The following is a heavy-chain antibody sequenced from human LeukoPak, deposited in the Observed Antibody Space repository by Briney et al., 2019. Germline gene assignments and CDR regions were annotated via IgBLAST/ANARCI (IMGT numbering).Heavy chain of an antibody. V-gene: IGHV4-34*01. Sequence: SETPSLTCAVYGGSFSGYYWSWIRQPPGKGLEWIGEINHSGSTNYNPSLKSRVTISVDTSKNQFSLKLSSVTAADTAAYYCARGRGRYSSSWYVGYWGQGTLVTVSS. CDR3: ARGRGRYSSSWYVGY. CDR2: INHSGST. D-gene: IGHD6-13*01. CDR1: GGSFSGYY. J-gene: IGHJ4*02.